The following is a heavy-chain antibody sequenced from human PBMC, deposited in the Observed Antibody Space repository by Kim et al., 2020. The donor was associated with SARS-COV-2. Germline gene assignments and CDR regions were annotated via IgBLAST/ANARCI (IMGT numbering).Heavy chain of an antibody. D-gene: IGHD4-17*01. J-gene: IGHJ4*02. CDR3: ARDGNGDYSFDY. V-gene: IGHV1-69*01. Sequence: NYAQKFQGRVTITADESTSTAYMELSSLRSEDTAVYYCARDGNGDYSFDYWGQGTLVTVSS.